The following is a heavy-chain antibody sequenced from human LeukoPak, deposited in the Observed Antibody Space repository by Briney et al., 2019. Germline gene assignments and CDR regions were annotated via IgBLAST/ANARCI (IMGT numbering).Heavy chain of an antibody. J-gene: IGHJ4*02. V-gene: IGHV1-69*01. Sequence: SVKVACKASGGTFSSYAISWVRQAPGQGLEWMGGIIPIFGTANYAQKFQGRVTITADESTSTAYMELSSLRSEDTAVYYCARDRGSGWTNFDYWGQGTLVTVSS. D-gene: IGHD6-19*01. CDR3: ARDRGSGWTNFDY. CDR2: IIPIFGTA. CDR1: GGTFSSYA.